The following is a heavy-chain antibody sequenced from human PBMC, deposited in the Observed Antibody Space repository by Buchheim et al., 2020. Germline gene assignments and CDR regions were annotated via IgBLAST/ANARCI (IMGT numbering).Heavy chain of an antibody. CDR1: GASFSGYY. D-gene: IGHD2/OR15-2a*01. Sequence: QVQLQQWGAGLLKPSETLSLTCAVYGASFSGYYWSWIRQPPGKGLEWIGEVDHGGSTYYNPSLKSRVTISLDTSMNQFSLRLSSVTAADTAVYYCASAPRNSYYYYGMDVWGQGTT. V-gene: IGHV4-34*01. CDR3: ASAPRNSYYYYGMDV. CDR2: VDHGGST. J-gene: IGHJ6*02.